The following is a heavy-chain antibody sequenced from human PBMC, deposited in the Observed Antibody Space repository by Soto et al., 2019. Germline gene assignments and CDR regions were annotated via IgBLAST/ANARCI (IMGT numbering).Heavy chain of an antibody. J-gene: IGHJ4*02. CDR1: GYTFTSYG. CDR2: ISAYNGNT. D-gene: IGHD3-16*02. CDR3: ARDIALMGGYDYIWGSYRPRGFDY. Sequence: ASVKVSCKASGYTFTSYGISWVRQAPGQGLERMGWISAYNGNTNYAQKLQGRVTMTTDTSTSTAYMELRSLRSDDTAVYYCARDIALMGGYDYIWGSYRPRGFDYWGQGTLVTVSS. V-gene: IGHV1-18*01.